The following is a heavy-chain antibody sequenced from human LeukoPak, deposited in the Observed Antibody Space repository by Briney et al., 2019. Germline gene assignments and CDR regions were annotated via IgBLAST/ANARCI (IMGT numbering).Heavy chain of an antibody. CDR1: GFTFRNYG. J-gene: IGHJ4*02. Sequence: GGSLRLSCAASGFTFRNYGMSWVRQAPGKGLEWVSAISGSGGSTYYADSVKGRFTISRDNSKNTLYLQMNSLRAEDTAVYYCAKDDERFDYWGQGTLVTVSS. D-gene: IGHD5-24*01. CDR3: AKDDERFDY. CDR2: ISGSGGST. V-gene: IGHV3-23*01.